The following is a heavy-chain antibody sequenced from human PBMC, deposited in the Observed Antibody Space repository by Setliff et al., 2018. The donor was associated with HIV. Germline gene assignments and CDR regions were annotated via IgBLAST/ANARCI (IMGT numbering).Heavy chain of an antibody. V-gene: IGHV4-38-2*01. CDR3: AGARITIFGVIIIPVDFDY. CDR2: IYLSGST. Sequence: SETLSLTCAVSGYSISSGYYWGWIRQPPGKGLEWIGSIYLSGSTYYNPSLKSRVTITVDTSKNQFSLKLSSVTAADTAVYYCAGARITIFGVIIIPVDFDYWGQGTLVTVSS. J-gene: IGHJ4*02. D-gene: IGHD3-3*01. CDR1: GYSISSGYY.